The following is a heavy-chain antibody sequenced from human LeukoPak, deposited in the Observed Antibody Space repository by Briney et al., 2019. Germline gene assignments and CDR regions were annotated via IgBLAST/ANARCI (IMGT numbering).Heavy chain of an antibody. D-gene: IGHD3-22*01. Sequence: QTGGSLRLSCAASGFTVSSNYMSWVRQAPGKGLEWVSVIYSGGSTYYADSVKGRFTISRDNSKNTLYLQMNSLRAEDTAVYYCARASDYYYDRTDAFDIWGQGTMVTVSS. CDR1: GFTVSSNY. V-gene: IGHV3-53*01. CDR3: ARASDYYYDRTDAFDI. J-gene: IGHJ3*02. CDR2: IYSGGST.